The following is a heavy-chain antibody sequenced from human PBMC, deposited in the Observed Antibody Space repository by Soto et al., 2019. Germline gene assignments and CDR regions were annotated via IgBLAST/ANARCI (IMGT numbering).Heavy chain of an antibody. D-gene: IGHD6-13*01. CDR1: GFNFRSYA. CDR2: ISYDGGKK. Sequence: GGSLRLSCAASGFNFRSYAMHWVRQAPGKGLEWVAVISYDGGKKYYADSVKGRFTISRDNSQNTLYVEMTSLSAEDTAVYYCAREGQPAAGTTPHNWGQGTLVTVSS. CDR3: AREGQPAAGTTPHN. J-gene: IGHJ4*02. V-gene: IGHV3-30*04.